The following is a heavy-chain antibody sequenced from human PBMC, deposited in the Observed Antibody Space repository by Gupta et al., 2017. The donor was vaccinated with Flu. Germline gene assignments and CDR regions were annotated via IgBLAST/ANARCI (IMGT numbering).Heavy chain of an antibody. CDR1: GFTFGDYA. J-gene: IGHJ4*02. CDR2: IRSKAYGGTT. CDR3: TRRPYDSSGPTSDY. Sequence: EVQLVESGGGLVQPGRSLRLSCTASGFTFGDYAMSWFRQAPGKGLEWVGFIRSKAYGGTTEYAASVKGRFTISRDDSKSIAYLQMNSLKTEDTAVYYCTRRPYDSSGPTSDYWGQGTLVTVSS. D-gene: IGHD3-22*01. V-gene: IGHV3-49*03.